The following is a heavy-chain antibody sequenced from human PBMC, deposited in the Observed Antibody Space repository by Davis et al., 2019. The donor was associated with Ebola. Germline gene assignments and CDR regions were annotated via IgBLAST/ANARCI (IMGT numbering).Heavy chain of an antibody. CDR3: ARFDYGDYEVTYYYGMDV. J-gene: IGHJ6*02. V-gene: IGHV3-7*01. CDR2: IKQDGSEK. Sequence: GESLKISCAASGFTFSSYWMSWVRQAPGKGLEWVANIKQDGSEKYYVDSVKGRFTISRDNAKNSLYLQMNSLRAEDTAVYYCARFDYGDYEVTYYYGMDVWGQGTTVTVSS. CDR1: GFTFSSYW. D-gene: IGHD4-17*01.